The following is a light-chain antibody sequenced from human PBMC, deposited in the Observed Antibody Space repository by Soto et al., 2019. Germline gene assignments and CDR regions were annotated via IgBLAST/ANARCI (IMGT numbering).Light chain of an antibody. V-gene: IGKV1-39*01. CDR1: QTISNY. Sequence: DIQMTQSPSSLSASVGDRVTITCRASQTISNYLNWYQHKPGKAPKFLIYAASSLQSGVPSRFSGRGSGTDFTLTISSLQPEDFATYFCQQSYNTPRTFGQGTRLEIK. CDR2: AAS. J-gene: IGKJ5*01. CDR3: QQSYNTPRT.